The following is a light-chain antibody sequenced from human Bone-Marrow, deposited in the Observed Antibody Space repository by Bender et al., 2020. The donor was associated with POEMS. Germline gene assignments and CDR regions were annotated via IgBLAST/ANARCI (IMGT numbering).Light chain of an antibody. CDR2: DDS. CDR3: QVWDTSSDHPGV. J-gene: IGLJ1*01. Sequence: SDVLTQPPSVSVAPGQTASITCGGKNIGSKGVHWYQQKPGQAPVLVICDDSDRPSGIPERFSGSNSGNTATLTISRVEVGDEADYYRQVWDTSSDHPGVFGTGTRVAVL. CDR1: NIGSKG. V-gene: IGLV3-21*02.